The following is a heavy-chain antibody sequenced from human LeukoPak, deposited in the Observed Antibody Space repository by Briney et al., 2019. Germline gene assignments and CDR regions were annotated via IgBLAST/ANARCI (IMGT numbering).Heavy chain of an antibody. CDR2: IYHSGST. CDR1: GYSISSGYY. D-gene: IGHD4-17*01. Sequence: SETLSLTCTVSGYSISSGYYWGWIRQPPGKGLEWIGSIYHSGSTYYNPSLKSRVTISVDTSKNQFSLKLSSVTAADTAVYYCARQWVTTSLYFDYWGQGTLVTVSS. J-gene: IGHJ4*02. CDR3: ARQWVTTSLYFDY. V-gene: IGHV4-38-2*02.